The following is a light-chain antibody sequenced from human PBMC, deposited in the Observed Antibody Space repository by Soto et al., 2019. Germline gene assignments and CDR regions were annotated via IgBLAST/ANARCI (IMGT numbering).Light chain of an antibody. V-gene: IGKV3-20*01. Sequence: EVVLTQSPGTLSLSPGERAILSCRASQSISNGYLAWFQQKPGQPPRLLIYYISKRATGIPDRFSGSGSGTDFTLTISRLEPGDFAVYFCQQSGASPETFGQGTKLEIK. CDR1: QSISNGY. CDR3: QQSGASPET. CDR2: YIS. J-gene: IGKJ2*01.